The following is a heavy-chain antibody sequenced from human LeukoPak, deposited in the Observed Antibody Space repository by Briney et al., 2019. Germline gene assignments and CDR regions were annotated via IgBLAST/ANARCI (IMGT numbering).Heavy chain of an antibody. CDR2: IRNKANGLTT. J-gene: IGHJ4*02. Sequence: GGSLRLSCEGSGFTFSDHYMDRVRQAPGKGLEWVGRIRNKANGLTTEYAASVKGRFTISRDDSKNSVYLEMNSLKTEDTAVYFCARGSILDYWGQGTLVTVSS. CDR1: GFTFSDHY. D-gene: IGHD3-3*02. V-gene: IGHV3-72*01. CDR3: ARGSILDY.